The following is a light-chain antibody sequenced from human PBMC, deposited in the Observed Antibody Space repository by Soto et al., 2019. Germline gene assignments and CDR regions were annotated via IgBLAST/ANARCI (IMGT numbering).Light chain of an antibody. Sequence: ELVWTQSPGTLSLSPGERATLSCSASQSVSSSYLAWYQQKPGQAPRLLIYGASSRATGIPGRFSGSGSGTDFTLTISRLEPEDCAVDYCQQYGSSLVAFGPGTKVEIK. CDR1: QSVSSSY. CDR3: QQYGSSLVA. V-gene: IGKV3-20*01. CDR2: GAS. J-gene: IGKJ3*01.